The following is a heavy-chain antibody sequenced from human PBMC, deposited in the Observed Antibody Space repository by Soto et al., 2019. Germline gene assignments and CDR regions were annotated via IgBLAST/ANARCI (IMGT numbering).Heavy chain of an antibody. D-gene: IGHD3-10*01. CDR1: GGSISSGNSY. J-gene: IGHJ4*02. CDR2: ISYNGRT. Sequence: SETLSLTCTVSGGSISSGNSYWSWIRQHPGKGLEWIGYISYNGRTYYNPSLESRVLISADTSKNQFSLKLNSMTAADTAVYYCARHNYGSGSTYFGYWGQGTLVTVSS. V-gene: IGHV4-31*03. CDR3: ARHNYGSGSTYFGY.